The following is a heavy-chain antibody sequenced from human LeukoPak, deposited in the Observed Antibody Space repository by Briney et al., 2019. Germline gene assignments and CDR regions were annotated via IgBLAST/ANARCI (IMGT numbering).Heavy chain of an antibody. CDR2: ISGSGDDT. V-gene: IGHV3-23*01. CDR3: ASQSGAGTFAWFDP. D-gene: IGHD6-19*01. Sequence: GGSLRLSCAASGFTFSDYYMSWIRQAPGKGLEWVSAISGSGDDTYYADSVKGRFNISRDNSKNTLYLQMNSLRAEDTAVYYCASQSGAGTFAWFDPWGQGTLVTVSS. J-gene: IGHJ5*02. CDR1: GFTFSDYY.